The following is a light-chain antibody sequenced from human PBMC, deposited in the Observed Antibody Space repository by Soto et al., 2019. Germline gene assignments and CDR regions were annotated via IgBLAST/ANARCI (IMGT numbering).Light chain of an antibody. Sequence: QSVLTQPASVSGSPGQSITISCTGTSSDVGSYNLVSWYQQHPGKAPKLMIYEGTKRPSGVSNRFSGSKSGNTPSLTISGLQAEDEADYYCCSYAGSSTSPYVFGAGTKVTVL. V-gene: IGLV2-23*01. CDR1: SSDVGSYNL. CDR3: CSYAGSSTSPYV. CDR2: EGT. J-gene: IGLJ1*01.